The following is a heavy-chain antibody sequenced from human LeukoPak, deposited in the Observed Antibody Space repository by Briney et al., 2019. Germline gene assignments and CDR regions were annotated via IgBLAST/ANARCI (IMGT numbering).Heavy chain of an antibody. V-gene: IGHV3-48*01. D-gene: IGHD4-11*01. CDR1: GFIFSSYN. Sequence: KTGGSLRLSCAPSGFIFSSYNMNWVRQAPGKGLEWVSYISSSSSTIYYADSVKGRFIISRDNAKNSLYLQMNSLRAEDTAVYYCARAPPSNYVDYWGQGTLVTVSS. J-gene: IGHJ4*02. CDR2: ISSSSSTI. CDR3: ARAPPSNYVDY.